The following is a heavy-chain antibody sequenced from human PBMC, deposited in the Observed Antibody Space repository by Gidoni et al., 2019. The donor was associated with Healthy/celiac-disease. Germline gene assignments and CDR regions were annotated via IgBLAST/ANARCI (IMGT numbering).Heavy chain of an antibody. CDR1: VFTFSRYA. J-gene: IGHJ3*02. CDR2: ISSNGGST. D-gene: IGHD5-12*01. Sequence: EVQLVESGGGLVQPGGSLRLSCSASVFTFSRYAMHWVRQAPGKGLEYVSAISSNGGSTYYADSVKGRFTISRDNSKNTLYLQMSSLRAEDTAVYYCVKDRDGYNAYDAFDIWGQGTMVTVSS. V-gene: IGHV3-64D*09. CDR3: VKDRDGYNAYDAFDI.